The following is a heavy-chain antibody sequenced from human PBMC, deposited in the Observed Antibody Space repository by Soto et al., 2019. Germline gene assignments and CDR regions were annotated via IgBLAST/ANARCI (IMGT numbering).Heavy chain of an antibody. CDR1: GFTFSSYA. Sequence: GGSLRLSCAASGFTFSSYAMSWVRQAPGKGLEWVSVISGSDDSTYYADSVKGRFTISRDNSKNTLYLQMNSLRAEDTAVYYCAKENYGSGSYPLFVYWGQGTLVTVSS. V-gene: IGHV3-23*01. CDR2: ISGSDDST. CDR3: AKENYGSGSYPLFVY. J-gene: IGHJ4*02. D-gene: IGHD3-10*01.